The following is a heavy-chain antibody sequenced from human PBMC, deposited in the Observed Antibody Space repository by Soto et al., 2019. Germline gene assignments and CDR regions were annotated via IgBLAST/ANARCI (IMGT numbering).Heavy chain of an antibody. Sequence: GGSLRHSCAASGFTFSSYGMHWVRQAPSKGLEWVAVIWYDGSNKYYADSVKGRFTISRDNSKNTLYLKMNSLRAEDTAVYYCATKGNYYGSGSLPPRPNDYYGMDVWGQGTTVTVSS. J-gene: IGHJ6*02. CDR1: GFTFSSYG. CDR2: IWYDGSNK. D-gene: IGHD3-10*01. V-gene: IGHV3-33*01. CDR3: ATKGNYYGSGSLPPRPNDYYGMDV.